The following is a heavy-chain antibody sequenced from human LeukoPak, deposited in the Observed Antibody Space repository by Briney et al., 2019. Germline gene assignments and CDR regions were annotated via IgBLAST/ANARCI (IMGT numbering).Heavy chain of an antibody. CDR2: IKQDGSEQ. D-gene: IGHD1-20*01. CDR1: GFTFSYYW. J-gene: IGHJ4*02. CDR3: ATGAYNWND. Sequence: PGGSLRLSCAASGFTFSYYWMTWVRQTPGKGLEWVANIKQDGSEQYYGDSVKGRFTISRDNGKTSLYLQMNSLRAEDTAVYYCATGAYNWNDWGQGTLVTVSS. V-gene: IGHV3-7*05.